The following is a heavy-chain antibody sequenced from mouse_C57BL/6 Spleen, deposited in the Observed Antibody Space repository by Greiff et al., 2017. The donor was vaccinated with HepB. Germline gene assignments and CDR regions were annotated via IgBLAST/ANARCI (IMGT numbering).Heavy chain of an antibody. CDR2: IYPGGGYT. J-gene: IGHJ1*03. Sequence: VQLQQSGAELVRPGTSVKMSCKASGYTFTNYWIGWAKQRPGHGLEWIGDIYPGGGYTNYNEKFKGKATLTADKSSSTAYMQFSSLTSEDSAIYYCARSPVVATRYFDVWGTGTTVTVSS. CDR3: ARSPVVATRYFDV. CDR1: GYTFTNYW. D-gene: IGHD1-1*01. V-gene: IGHV1-63*01.